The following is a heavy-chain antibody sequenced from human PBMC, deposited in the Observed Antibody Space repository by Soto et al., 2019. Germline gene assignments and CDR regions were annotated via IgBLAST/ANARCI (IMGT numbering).Heavy chain of an antibody. CDR3: AGLGMVAAHREFGP. J-gene: IGHJ5*02. D-gene: IGHD2-15*01. CDR2: IIPIFGTA. CDR1: VGGNSRDA. V-gene: IGHV1-69*01. Sequence: SSVKLSCTAAVGGNSRDASSWRIKNHGQGLEWMGGIIPIFGTANYAQKFQGRVTITADESTSTAYMELSSLRSEDTAIYYCAGLGMVAAHREFGPCGQGTLVT.